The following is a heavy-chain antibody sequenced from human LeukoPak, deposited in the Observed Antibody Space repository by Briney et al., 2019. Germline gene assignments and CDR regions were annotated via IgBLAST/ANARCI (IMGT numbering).Heavy chain of an antibody. J-gene: IGHJ4*02. CDR2: IYYSGST. Sequence: ASETLSLTCTVSGGSISSYYWSWIRQPPGKGLEWIGYIYYSGSTNYNPSLKSRVTISVDTSKNQFSLKLSSVTAADTAVYYCARAPTIMITFGEWGQGTLVTVSS. CDR1: GGSISSYY. V-gene: IGHV4-59*08. D-gene: IGHD3-16*01. CDR3: ARAPTIMITFGE.